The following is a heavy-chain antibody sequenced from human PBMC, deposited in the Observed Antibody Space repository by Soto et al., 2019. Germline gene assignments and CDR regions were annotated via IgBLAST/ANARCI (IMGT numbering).Heavy chain of an antibody. CDR3: AKGLYYGDYVPSS. Sequence: PGGSLRLSCAASGLTFGSHAMSWVRQAPGKGLEWVSAISGGGGETKYADSVKGRFTISRDNSKNTLYLQMNSLRADDTAVYYCAKGLYYGDYVPSSWGQGTLVTVSS. D-gene: IGHD3-16*01. CDR1: GLTFGSHA. V-gene: IGHV3-23*01. J-gene: IGHJ1*01. CDR2: ISGGGGET.